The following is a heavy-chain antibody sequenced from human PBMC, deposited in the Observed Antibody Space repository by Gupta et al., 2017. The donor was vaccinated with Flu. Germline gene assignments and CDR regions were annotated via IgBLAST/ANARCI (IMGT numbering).Heavy chain of an antibody. V-gene: IGHV4-34*01. CDR3: ARGQKGCAEAFGYWYLDL. D-gene: IGHD3-3*01. J-gene: IGHJ2*01. CDR2: IKRTGSA. CDR1: SFSGYY. Sequence: SFSGYYWTGIRQAPGKGLEWIGHIKRTGSAYYNPCLQSRGTISVDTSKKRFSLEQKSVTAAATVVDFWARGQKGCAEAFGYWYLDLWGRGTLVTVSS.